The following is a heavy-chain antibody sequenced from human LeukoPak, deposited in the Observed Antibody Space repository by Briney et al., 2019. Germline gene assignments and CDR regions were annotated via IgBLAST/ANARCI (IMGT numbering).Heavy chain of an antibody. CDR1: GYTFTGYY. Sequence: ASVKVSCKASGYTFTGYYMHWVRQAPGQGLEWMGWINPNSGGTNYAQKFQGRVTMTRDTSISTAYMELSRLRSDDTAVYYCARTYCTNGVCFNWFEPWGQGTLVTVSS. CDR3: ARTYCTNGVCFNWFEP. D-gene: IGHD2-8*01. J-gene: IGHJ5*02. V-gene: IGHV1-2*02. CDR2: INPNSGGT.